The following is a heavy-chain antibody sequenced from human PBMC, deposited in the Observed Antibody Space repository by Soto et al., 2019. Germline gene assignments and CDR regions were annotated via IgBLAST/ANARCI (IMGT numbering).Heavy chain of an antibody. V-gene: IGHV2-5*02. Sequence: QITLKESGPTLVKPTQTLTLTCTFSGLSLSTSGVGVGWIRQPPGKALEWLALIYWDDDKRYSPSLKSKLTTTEDTSKNQVVLTMTNMDPVDTATYYCAHRQRTVYFDYWGQGTLVTVSS. J-gene: IGHJ4*02. CDR1: GLSLSTSGVG. CDR3: AHRQRTVYFDY. CDR2: IYWDDDK. D-gene: IGHD4-17*01.